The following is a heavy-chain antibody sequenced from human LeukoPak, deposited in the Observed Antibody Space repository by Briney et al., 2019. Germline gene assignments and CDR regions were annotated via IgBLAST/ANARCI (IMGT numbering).Heavy chain of an antibody. V-gene: IGHV4-34*01. CDR1: GGSFSGYY. CDR3: ARDPVGYSSVSPQI. CDR2: INHSGST. D-gene: IGHD6-25*01. Sequence: SETLSLTCAVYGGSFSGYYWSWLRQPPGKGLEWIGEINHSGSTNYNPSLKSRVTISVDTSKNQFSLKLSSVTAADTAVYYCARDPVGYSSVSPQIWGQGTLVTVSS. J-gene: IGHJ4*02.